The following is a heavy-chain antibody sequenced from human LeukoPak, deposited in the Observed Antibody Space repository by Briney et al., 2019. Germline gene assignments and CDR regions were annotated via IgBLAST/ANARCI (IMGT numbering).Heavy chain of an antibody. CDR1: GFTFSSYA. V-gene: IGHV3-30*04. CDR3: ARGNNWNDIDY. J-gene: IGHJ4*02. D-gene: IGHD1-1*01. Sequence: GGSLRLSCAASGFTFSSYAMHWVRQAPGKGLEWVAVISYDGSNKYYADSVKGRFTISRDNSKNTLYLQMNSLRAEDTAVYYCARGNNWNDIDYWGQGTLVTVSS. CDR2: ISYDGSNK.